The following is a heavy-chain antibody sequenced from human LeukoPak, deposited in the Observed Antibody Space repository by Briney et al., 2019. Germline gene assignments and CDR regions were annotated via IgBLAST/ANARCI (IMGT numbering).Heavy chain of an antibody. CDR1: GYTFTSYG. Sequence: ASVKVSCKASGYTFTSYGISWVRQAPGQGLEWMGWISAYNGNTNYAQKLQDRVTMTTDTSTSTAYMELRSLTSDDTAVYYCARDIYAAGIAAAGYPDYWGQGTLVTVSS. D-gene: IGHD6-13*01. V-gene: IGHV1-18*01. J-gene: IGHJ4*02. CDR3: ARDIYAAGIAAAGYPDY. CDR2: ISAYNGNT.